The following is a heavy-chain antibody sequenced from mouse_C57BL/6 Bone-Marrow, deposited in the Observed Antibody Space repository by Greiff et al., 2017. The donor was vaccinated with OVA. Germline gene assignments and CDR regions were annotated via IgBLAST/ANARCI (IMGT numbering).Heavy chain of an antibody. V-gene: IGHV1-81*01. D-gene: IGHD2-5*01. CDR1: GYTFTSYW. CDR2: IYPRSGNT. J-gene: IGHJ3*01. CDR3: ARRDSNYVSFAY. Sequence: VQLQQPGAELVKPGASVKMSCKASGYTFTSYWITWVKQRTGQGLEWIGEIYPRSGNTYYNEKFKGKATLTADKSSSTAYMELRSLTSEDSAVYFCARRDSNYVSFAYWGQGTLVTVSA.